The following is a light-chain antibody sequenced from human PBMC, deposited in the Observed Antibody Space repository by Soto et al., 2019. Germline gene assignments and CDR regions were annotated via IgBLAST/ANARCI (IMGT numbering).Light chain of an antibody. J-gene: IGKJ4*01. Sequence: DIQMTQSPSSLSASVGDRVTITCRASQGISNYLAWYQQKPGKVPKLLIYAASPLQSGYQSRFSGSASGTDFTLTSTSPQPEDAALYYCQEYNCAPPARTCSGGTKVEIK. CDR1: QGISNY. CDR2: AAS. V-gene: IGKV1-27*01. CDR3: QEYNCAPPART.